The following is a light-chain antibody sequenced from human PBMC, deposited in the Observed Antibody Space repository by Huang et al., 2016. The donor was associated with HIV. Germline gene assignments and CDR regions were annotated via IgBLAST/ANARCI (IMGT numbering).Light chain of an antibody. Sequence: EIVLTQSPDTLSLSPGERATVSCRASQSVTRNYVAWYQQKPGQAPKRLIDGASTRATGIPDRFSGSGSGTDFTLTISRLAPEDFAVYYCQQFGSSPPYSFGQGTKLEIK. CDR1: QSVTRNY. J-gene: IGKJ2*03. CDR2: GAS. CDR3: QQFGSSPPYS. V-gene: IGKV3-20*01.